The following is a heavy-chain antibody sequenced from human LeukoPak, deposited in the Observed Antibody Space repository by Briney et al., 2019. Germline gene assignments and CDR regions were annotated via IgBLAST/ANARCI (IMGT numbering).Heavy chain of an antibody. D-gene: IGHD6-19*01. V-gene: IGHV4-59*08. CDR3: ARHAYTSGWNSYYFDY. CDR1: GDSISSYY. CDR2: IYNSGST. J-gene: IGHJ4*02. Sequence: PSETLSLTCTVSGDSISSYYWTWNRQPPGKGLEWIGYIYNSGSTNYNPSLKSRVTISADTSKNQFSLKLSSVTAADTAVYYCARHAYTSGWNSYYFDYWAQGTLVTVSS.